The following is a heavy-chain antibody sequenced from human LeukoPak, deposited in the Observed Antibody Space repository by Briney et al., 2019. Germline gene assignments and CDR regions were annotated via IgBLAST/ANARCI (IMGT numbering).Heavy chain of an antibody. CDR3: ARDSGSDSGSGYYFDY. J-gene: IGHJ4*02. CDR2: ISYDGSNK. Sequence: GRSLRLTCAASGFTFSSYAMHWVRQAPGKGLEWVAVISYDGSNKYYADSVKGRFTISRDNSKNTLYLQMNSLRAEDTAVYYCARDSGSDSGSGYYFDYWGQGTLVTVSS. V-gene: IGHV3-30*01. CDR1: GFTFSSYA. D-gene: IGHD3-22*01.